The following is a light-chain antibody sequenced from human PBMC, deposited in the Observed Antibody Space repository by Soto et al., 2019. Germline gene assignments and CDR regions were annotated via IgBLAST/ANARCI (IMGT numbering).Light chain of an antibody. CDR1: QSISSY. V-gene: IGKV1-39*01. J-gene: IGKJ2*01. CDR3: QQSYITPPYI. CDR2: VAP. Sequence: DIQMTQSPSSLSASVGDRVTITCRASQSISSYLNWYQQKPGKAPKLLIYVAPSLQSGVPSRFTGSGSGTDFTLSISSLQPDDFATYFCQQSYITPPYICGQGTKLEIK.